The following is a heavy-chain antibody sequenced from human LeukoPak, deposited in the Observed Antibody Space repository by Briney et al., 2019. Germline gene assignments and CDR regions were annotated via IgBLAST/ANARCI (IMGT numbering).Heavy chain of an antibody. Sequence: PGGSLRLSCAASGFTFSSYWMHWVRQAPGKGLVWVSRINSGGSSTSYADSVKGRFTISRDNAKNTLYLQMNSLRAEDTAVYSCARDPAPYYDFWSGHSLFDYWGRGTLVTVSS. D-gene: IGHD3-3*01. J-gene: IGHJ4*02. CDR3: ARDPAPYYDFWSGHSLFDY. CDR1: GFTFSSYW. CDR2: INSGGSST. V-gene: IGHV3-74*01.